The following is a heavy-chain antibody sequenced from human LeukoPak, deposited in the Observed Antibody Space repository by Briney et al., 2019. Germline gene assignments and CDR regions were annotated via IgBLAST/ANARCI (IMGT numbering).Heavy chain of an antibody. Sequence: GGSLRLSCAASGFTVSSNYMSWVRQAPGKGLEWVSVIYSGGSTYYADSVKGRFTISRDNSKNTLYLQMNSLRTEDTAVYYCARDLGYCTNGVCHTRFDYWGQGTLVAVSS. V-gene: IGHV3-53*01. CDR2: IYSGGST. J-gene: IGHJ4*02. CDR1: GFTVSSNY. D-gene: IGHD2-8*01. CDR3: ARDLGYCTNGVCHTRFDY.